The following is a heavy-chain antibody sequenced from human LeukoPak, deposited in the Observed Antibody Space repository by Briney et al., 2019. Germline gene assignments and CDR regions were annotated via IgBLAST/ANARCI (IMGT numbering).Heavy chain of an antibody. CDR1: GYTFTSYY. Sequence: ASVKVSCKASGYTFTSYYMHWVRQAPGQGLEWMGWINPNSGGTNYAQKFQGWVTMTRDTSISTAYMEVSRLRSDDTAVYYCARGARYCINGVCYHFGYWGQGTQVTVSS. CDR3: ARGARYCINGVCYHFGY. D-gene: IGHD2-8*01. CDR2: INPNSGGT. J-gene: IGHJ4*02. V-gene: IGHV1-2*04.